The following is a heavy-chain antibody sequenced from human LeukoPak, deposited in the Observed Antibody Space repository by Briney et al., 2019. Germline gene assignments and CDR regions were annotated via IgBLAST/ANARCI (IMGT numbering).Heavy chain of an antibody. J-gene: IGHJ4*02. CDR3: AIWTSGNY. CDR2: MDPTGSQK. CDR1: GFPFSTYG. V-gene: IGHV3-7*01. Sequence: GRSLRLSCAASGFPFSTYGMHWVRQAPGKGLEWVANMDPTGSQKRYVDSVRGRFTISKDNPRASLYLDMHSLRAEDTAIYYCAIWTSGNYWGQGTLVTVSS. D-gene: IGHD1-1*01.